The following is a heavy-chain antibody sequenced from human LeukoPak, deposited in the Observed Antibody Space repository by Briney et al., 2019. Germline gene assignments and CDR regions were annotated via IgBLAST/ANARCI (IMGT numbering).Heavy chain of an antibody. Sequence: GGSLRLSCAASGFAFSSYAMHWVRQAPGKGLEWGAVISYDGSNKYYADSVKGRFTISRDNSKNTLYLQMNSLRAEDTAVYYCASPLWFGELLFESWGQGTLVTVSS. J-gene: IGHJ4*02. CDR2: ISYDGSNK. CDR1: GFAFSSYA. CDR3: ASPLWFGELLFES. V-gene: IGHV3-30-3*01. D-gene: IGHD3-10*01.